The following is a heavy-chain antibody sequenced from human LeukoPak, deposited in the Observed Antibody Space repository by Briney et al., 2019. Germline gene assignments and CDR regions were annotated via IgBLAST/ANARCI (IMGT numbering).Heavy chain of an antibody. CDR3: ANGVIEGDFDY. D-gene: IGHD3-10*01. J-gene: IGHJ4*02. CDR2: IHPGDSDT. CDR1: GYGGFPIYW. Sequence: GESLKISCKGSGYGGFPIYWIAWARQMPGKGLEWMWFIHPGDSDTVYRPSFQGQVTISADKSISTPYLQWSSLKTSDTALYFCANGVIEGDFDYWGQGTLVIVSS. V-gene: IGHV5-51*01.